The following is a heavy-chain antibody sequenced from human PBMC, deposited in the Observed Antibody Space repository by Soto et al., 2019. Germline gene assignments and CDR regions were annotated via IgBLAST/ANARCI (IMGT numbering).Heavy chain of an antibody. CDR1: GFTFSSYA. J-gene: IGHJ3*02. Sequence: GGSLRLSCAASGFTFSSYAMSWVRQAPGKGLEWVSAISGSGGSTYYADSVKGRFTISSDNSNNTLYLQMNSLRAEATAVYYCARASAVAGPTDIWGQGTMVTVSS. CDR3: ARASAVAGPTDI. D-gene: IGHD6-19*01. V-gene: IGHV3-23*01. CDR2: ISGSGGST.